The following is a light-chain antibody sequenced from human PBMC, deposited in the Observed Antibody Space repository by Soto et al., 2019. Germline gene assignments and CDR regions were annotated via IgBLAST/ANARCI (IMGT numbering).Light chain of an antibody. CDR2: GAS. CDR3: QHYGSSPPIT. Sequence: EVVLTQSPDTLSLSPGETATLSCRASQAVTGNYLAWYQQKPGQAPRLLIYGASSRATGIPDRFSGGGSGTDFTLTISRLEPEDFAVYYCQHYGSSPPITFGQGTRLEIK. J-gene: IGKJ5*01. V-gene: IGKV3-20*01. CDR1: QAVTGNY.